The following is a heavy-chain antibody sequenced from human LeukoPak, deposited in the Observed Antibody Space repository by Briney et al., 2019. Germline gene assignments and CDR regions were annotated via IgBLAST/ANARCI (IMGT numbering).Heavy chain of an antibody. V-gene: IGHV4-4*07. CDR1: GGSMNQYY. J-gene: IGHJ4*02. Sequence: PSETLSLTCTVSGGSMNQYYWSWIRQPAGKCLEWIGRIYSTGTTYYKPSLKSRVTMSVDTSHNQFFLKLNSVTAADTAVYYCARDARVQKWFGELLKTTTYYFDYWGQGTLVTVSS. D-gene: IGHD3-10*01. CDR2: IYSTGTT. CDR3: ARDARVQKWFGELLKTTTYYFDY.